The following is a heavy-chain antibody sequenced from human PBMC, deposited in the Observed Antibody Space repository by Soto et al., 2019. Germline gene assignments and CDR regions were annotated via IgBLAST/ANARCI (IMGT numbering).Heavy chain of an antibody. V-gene: IGHV4-59*01. J-gene: IGHJ3*02. CDR2: IYYSGNT. Sequence: QVQLQESGPGLVKPSETLSLTCTVSGGSISLYYWSWIRQPPGKGLEWIGYIYYSGNTNYNPSLKSRITISVDTSKKQSSLKLSSVTAADTAVYYCARAGSYDSSGYDAFDMWGQGTKVTVSS. CDR1: GGSISLYY. D-gene: IGHD3-22*01. CDR3: ARAGSYDSSGYDAFDM.